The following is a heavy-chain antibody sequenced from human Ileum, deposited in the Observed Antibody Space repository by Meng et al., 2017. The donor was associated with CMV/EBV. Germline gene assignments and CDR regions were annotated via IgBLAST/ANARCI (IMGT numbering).Heavy chain of an antibody. Sequence: GGSLRLSCEASGFIFGDFPIHWLRQAPGKGLEWVAVVSYDGDNQDYADSVKGRFTISRDDSKNTVYLQLSSLRPEDTAMYYCARYFYENTGAYFDYWGPGTQVTVSS. CDR3: ARYFYENTGAYFDY. D-gene: IGHD3-22*01. CDR1: GFIFGDFP. CDR2: VSYDGDNQ. J-gene: IGHJ4*01. V-gene: IGHV3-30*04.